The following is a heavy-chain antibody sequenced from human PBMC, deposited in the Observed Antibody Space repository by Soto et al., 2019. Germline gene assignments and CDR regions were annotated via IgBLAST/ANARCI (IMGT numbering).Heavy chain of an antibody. CDR2: INGGDDSE. CDR3: PKDSHWGIISPTPDH. V-gene: IGHV3-23*01. CDR1: GFTFRSSP. J-gene: IGHJ4*02. D-gene: IGHD3-16*01. Sequence: GSLRLSCAVSGFTFRSSPESGVRRATGKGLEWVSGINGGDDSEHYVDSVRGRFTIIRDNSKNLLLLQMNSLRVEDTAIYYCPKDSHWGIISPTPDHWGQGTPVTVSP.